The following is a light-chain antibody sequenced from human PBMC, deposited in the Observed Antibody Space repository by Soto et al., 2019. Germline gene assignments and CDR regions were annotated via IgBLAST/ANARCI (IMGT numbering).Light chain of an antibody. CDR2: RND. V-gene: IGLV1-47*01. J-gene: IGLJ2*01. Sequence: QSVLTQPPSASGTPGQRVTISCSGSSSNIGSNYVYWYQQLPGSAPKLLFYRNDQRPSGVPDRFSASKSGTAASLAISGLRSEDEADYHCAAWDDSLSAVVFGGGTKVTVL. CDR3: AAWDDSLSAVV. CDR1: SSNIGSNY.